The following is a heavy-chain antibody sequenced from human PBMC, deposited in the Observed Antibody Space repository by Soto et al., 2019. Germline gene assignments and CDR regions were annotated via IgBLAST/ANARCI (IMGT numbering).Heavy chain of an antibody. CDR2: IIPIFGTA. CDR3: ARDQYYDFWSGYPNYAMDV. D-gene: IGHD3-3*01. CDR1: GGTFSSYA. V-gene: IGHV1-69*13. J-gene: IGHJ6*02. Sequence: SVKVSCKASGGTFSSYAISWVRQAPGQGLEWMGGIIPIFGTANYAQKFQGRVTITADESTSTAYMELSSLRSEDTAVYYCARDQYYDFWSGYPNYAMDVWGQGTTVTVSS.